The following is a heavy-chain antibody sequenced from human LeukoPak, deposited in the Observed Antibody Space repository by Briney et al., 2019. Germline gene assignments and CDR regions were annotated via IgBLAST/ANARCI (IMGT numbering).Heavy chain of an antibody. CDR2: INPSSRNT. CDR3: ARDCSSTSCRYGLDV. Sequence: ASVKVSCKASGYTFSRYGISWVRQAPGQGLEWMGWINPSSRNTYYTQKLQGRVTVTTDTSTSPAYMELRSLRSDDTAVYYCARDCSSTSCRYGLDVWGQGTTVTVSS. CDR1: GYTFSRYG. D-gene: IGHD2-2*01. J-gene: IGHJ6*02. V-gene: IGHV1-18*01.